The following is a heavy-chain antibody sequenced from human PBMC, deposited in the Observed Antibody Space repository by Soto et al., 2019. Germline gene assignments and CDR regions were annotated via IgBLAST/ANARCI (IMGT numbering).Heavy chain of an antibody. V-gene: IGHV3-11*01. J-gene: IGHJ4*02. Sequence: GGSLRLSCAASGFTFSDYYMSWIRQAPGKGLEWVSYISSSGSTIYYADSVKGRFTISRDNAKNSLYLQMNSLRAEDTAVYYCARDWGTTVTPHYFDYWGQGTLVTVSS. CDR1: GFTFSDYY. CDR2: ISSSGSTI. D-gene: IGHD4-4*01. CDR3: ARDWGTTVTPHYFDY.